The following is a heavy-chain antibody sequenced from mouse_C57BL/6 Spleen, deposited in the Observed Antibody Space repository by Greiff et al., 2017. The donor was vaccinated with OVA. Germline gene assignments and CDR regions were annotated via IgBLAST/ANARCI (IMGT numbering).Heavy chain of an antibody. CDR2: IYPGDGDT. CDR3: APRPLRDTWFAY. J-gene: IGHJ3*01. V-gene: IGHV1-82*01. Sequence: VQLQQSGPELVKPGASVKISCKASGYAFSSSWMNWVKQRPGKGLEWIGRIYPGDGDTNYNGKFKGKATLTADKSSSTAYMQLSSLTSEDSAVYVCAPRPLRDTWFAYWGQGTLVTVSA. D-gene: IGHD6-1*01. CDR1: GYAFSSSW.